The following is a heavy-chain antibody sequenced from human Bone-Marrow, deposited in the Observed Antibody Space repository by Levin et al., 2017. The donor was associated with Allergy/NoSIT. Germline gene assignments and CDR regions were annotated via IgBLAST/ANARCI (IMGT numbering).Heavy chain of an antibody. V-gene: IGHV1-69*04. D-gene: IGHD3-22*01. Sequence: KHGESLKISCKTSGGAFSTSAINWVRQAPGQGLEWVGRIIPIFGRAYYGQKFQDRVTITADKSASTVFVELSSLRSEDTAIYYCARMYSSRVRGRLFDSWGQGTLVTVSS. CDR1: GGAFSTSA. J-gene: IGHJ4*02. CDR3: ARMYSSRVRGRLFDS. CDR2: IIPIFGRA.